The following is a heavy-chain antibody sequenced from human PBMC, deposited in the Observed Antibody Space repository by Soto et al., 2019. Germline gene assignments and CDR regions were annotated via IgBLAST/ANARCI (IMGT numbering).Heavy chain of an antibody. V-gene: IGHV4-59*01. CDR1: GGSISSYY. D-gene: IGHD2-15*01. J-gene: IGHJ3*02. CDR2: IYYSGST. CDR3: ARDRRGGNSYDAFDI. Sequence: QVQLQESGPGLVKPSETLSLTCTVSGGSISSYYWSWIRQPPGKGLEWIGYIYYSGSTNYNPSLKSRVTISVDTSKNQFSLKLSSVTAADTAVYYCARDRRGGNSYDAFDIWGQGTMVTVSS.